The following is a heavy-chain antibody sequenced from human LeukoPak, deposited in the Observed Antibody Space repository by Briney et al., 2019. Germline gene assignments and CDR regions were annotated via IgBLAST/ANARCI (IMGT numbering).Heavy chain of an antibody. Sequence: KPSETLSLTCTVSGGSISSGSYYWSWIRRPAGKGLEWIGRIYTSGITYYNPSLKSRATVSIDTSKNQFSLKLTSVTAADTAVYYCARDVARAFDIWGQGTMVTVSS. CDR2: IYTSGIT. J-gene: IGHJ3*02. CDR1: GGSISSGSYY. V-gene: IGHV4-61*02. CDR3: ARDVARAFDI.